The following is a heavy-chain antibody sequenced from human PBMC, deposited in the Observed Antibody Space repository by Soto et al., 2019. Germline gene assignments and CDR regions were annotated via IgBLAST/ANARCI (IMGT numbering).Heavy chain of an antibody. CDR2: ISASTTSI. Sequence: EVQLVESGGGLVQPGGSLRLSCEASGFTFRSYSMNWVRLAPGKGLDWISYISASTTSIYYADSVQGRFTISRDNAKNSLFLQMDSLRAEDSGIYDCVRGNYEKSIDYWGQGTLVTVSS. CDR1: GFTFRSYS. D-gene: IGHD3-22*01. V-gene: IGHV3-48*01. CDR3: VRGNYEKSIDY. J-gene: IGHJ4*02.